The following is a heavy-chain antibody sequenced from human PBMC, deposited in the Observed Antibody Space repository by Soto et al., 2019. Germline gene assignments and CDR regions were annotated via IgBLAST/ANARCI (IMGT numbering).Heavy chain of an antibody. CDR3: ARDSVAAGGFDP. CDR2: IKQDGSEK. D-gene: IGHD6-19*01. V-gene: IGHV3-7*03. CDR1: GFTFGSYW. Sequence: RGSLRLSCAASGFTFGSYWMTWVRQAPGKGLEWVGNIKQDGSEKYYVDSVRGRFAISRDNAKNSLYLQMNSLRVEDTALYYCARDSVAAGGFDPWGQGTLVTVSS. J-gene: IGHJ5*02.